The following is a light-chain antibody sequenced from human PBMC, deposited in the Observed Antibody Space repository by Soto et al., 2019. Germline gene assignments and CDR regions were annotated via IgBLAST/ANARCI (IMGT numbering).Light chain of an antibody. Sequence: SYELTQPPSVSVSPGQTASVTCSGDKLGDKYVCWYQQKPGQSPVLVIYQDDKRPSGIPERFSGSNSGNTATLTISGTQAMDEADYYCQAWDSSTVVLGGGTKLTVL. V-gene: IGLV3-1*01. CDR2: QDD. J-gene: IGLJ2*01. CDR1: KLGDKY. CDR3: QAWDSSTVV.